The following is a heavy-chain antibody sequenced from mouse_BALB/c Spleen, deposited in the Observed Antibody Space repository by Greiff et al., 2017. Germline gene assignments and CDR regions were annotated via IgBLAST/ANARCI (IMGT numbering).Heavy chain of an antibody. Sequence: QVQLQQSGAELVRPGSSVKISCKASGYAFSSYWMNWVKQRPGQGLEWIGQIYPGDGDTNYNGKFKGKATLTADKSSSTAYMQLSSLTSEDSAVYFCERVATRVVATMDYWGQGTTLTVSS. CDR3: ERVATRVVATMDY. V-gene: IGHV1-80*01. D-gene: IGHD1-1*01. CDR1: GYAFSSYW. J-gene: IGHJ2*01. CDR2: IYPGDGDT.